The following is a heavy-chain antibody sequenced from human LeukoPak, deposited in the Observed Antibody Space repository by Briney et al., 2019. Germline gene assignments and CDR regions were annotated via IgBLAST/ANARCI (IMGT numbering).Heavy chain of an antibody. D-gene: IGHD3-10*01. CDR3: ARVKSGAGTYKALDT. V-gene: IGHV1-18*01. Sequence: VASVKVSCKASGYTFSNFGITWVRQALGQGLEWMGWFSVYTGSAHYGPKVQGRVTMTTDTSTSTAYMELRSLKFDDSAVYYCARVKSGAGTYKALDTWGQGTMVTVSS. CDR1: GYTFSNFG. CDR2: FSVYTGSA. J-gene: IGHJ3*02.